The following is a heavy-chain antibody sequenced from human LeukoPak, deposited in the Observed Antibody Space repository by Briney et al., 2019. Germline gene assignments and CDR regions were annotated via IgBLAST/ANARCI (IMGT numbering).Heavy chain of an antibody. V-gene: IGHV3-74*01. Sequence: GGSRRLSCAASGFTLSSYWMHWVRQAPGKGLVWVSRINSDGSSTSYADSVKGRFTISRDNAKNTLYLQMNSLTAEDTAVYYCARSNYGDYVWGQGTLVTVSS. D-gene: IGHD4-17*01. CDR1: GFTLSSYW. J-gene: IGHJ4*02. CDR2: INSDGSST. CDR3: ARSNYGDYV.